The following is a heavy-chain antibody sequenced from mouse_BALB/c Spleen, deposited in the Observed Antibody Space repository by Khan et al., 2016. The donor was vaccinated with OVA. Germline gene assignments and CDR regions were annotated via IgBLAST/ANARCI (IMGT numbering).Heavy chain of an antibody. CDR1: GFNIKDTY. Sequence: VQLKESGAELVKPGASVKLSCTASGFNIKDTYMHWVKQRPEQGLEWIGRIDPANGNTKYDPKFQGKATITADTSSNTAYLQLSSLTSEDTAVYYCARDGNYYYAMDYWGQGTSVTVSA. D-gene: IGHD2-1*01. CDR3: ARDGNYYYAMDY. J-gene: IGHJ4*01. CDR2: IDPANGNT. V-gene: IGHV14-3*02.